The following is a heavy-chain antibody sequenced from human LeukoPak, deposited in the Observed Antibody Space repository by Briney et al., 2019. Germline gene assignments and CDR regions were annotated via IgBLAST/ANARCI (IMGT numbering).Heavy chain of an antibody. CDR1: GGSISSYY. CDR2: IYYSGST. J-gene: IGHJ5*02. D-gene: IGHD2-8*02. V-gene: IGHV4-59*01. Sequence: PSETLSLTCTVSGGSISSYYWSWIRQPPGKGLEWIGYIYYSGSTNYKPSLKSRVTISVETSKNQFSLKLRSVTAADTAVYYCARDGGVAPHNWFDPWGQGTLVTVSS. CDR3: ARDGGVAPHNWFDP.